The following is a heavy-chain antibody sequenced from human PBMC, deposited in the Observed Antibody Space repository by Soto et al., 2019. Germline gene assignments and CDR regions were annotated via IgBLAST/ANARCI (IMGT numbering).Heavy chain of an antibody. CDR1: GGSISSSSYY. CDR2: IYYSGST. J-gene: IGHJ3*02. V-gene: IGHV4-39*01. D-gene: IGHD3-10*01. Sequence: QLQLQESGPGLVKPSETLSLTCTVSGGSISSSSYYWGWIRQPPGKGLEWIGSIYYSGSTYYNPSLKSRVTISVDTSKNQFSLKLSSVTAADTAVYYCASLGLLWFGELFGGDAFDIWGQGTMVTVSS. CDR3: ASLGLLWFGELFGGDAFDI.